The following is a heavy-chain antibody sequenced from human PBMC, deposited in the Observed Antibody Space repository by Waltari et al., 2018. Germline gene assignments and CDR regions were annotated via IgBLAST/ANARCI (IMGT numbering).Heavy chain of an antibody. Sequence: EVYLLESGGDLVLPGGSLRLSCAASRFIFSNFAMTWVREAPGKGLEWVSAISGTSDKTYYADAVKGRFTISRDNSKNTLYLQINSLRADETAVYYCAKGRGNKLDFIDGFDIWGQGTMVTVSP. V-gene: IGHV3-23*01. J-gene: IGHJ3*02. CDR3: AKGRGNKLDFIDGFDI. D-gene: IGHD3-3*01. CDR2: ISGTSDKT. CDR1: RFIFSNFA.